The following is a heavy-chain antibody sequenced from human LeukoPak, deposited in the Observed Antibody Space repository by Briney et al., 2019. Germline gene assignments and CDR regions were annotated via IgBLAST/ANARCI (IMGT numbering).Heavy chain of an antibody. V-gene: IGHV4-59*01. CDR3: ARDRGWGLGSSIWYYFDY. CDR2: IYYSGST. D-gene: IGHD6-13*01. CDR1: GGSISSYY. Sequence: SETLSLTCTVSGGSISSYYWSWIRQPPGKGLEWIGYIYYSGSTNYNPSLKSRVTISVDTSKNQFSLKLSSVTAADTAVYYCARDRGWGLGSSIWYYFDYWGQGTLVTVSS. J-gene: IGHJ4*02.